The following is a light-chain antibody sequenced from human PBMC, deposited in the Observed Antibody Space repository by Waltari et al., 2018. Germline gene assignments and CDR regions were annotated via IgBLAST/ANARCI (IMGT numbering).Light chain of an antibody. CDR2: GAS. Sequence: EIVLTQSPGTLSLSPGESATLSCRTSQSVTRALAWSQQTPGQAPRLLIYGASNRATGIPDRFSGSGSGTDFSLTISSLEPEDFAVYYCQHYLRLPVTFGQGTKVEVK. CDR3: QHYLRLPVT. CDR1: QSVTRA. V-gene: IGKV3-20*01. J-gene: IGKJ1*01.